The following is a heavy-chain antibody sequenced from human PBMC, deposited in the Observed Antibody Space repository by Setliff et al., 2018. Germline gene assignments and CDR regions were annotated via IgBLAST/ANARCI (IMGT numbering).Heavy chain of an antibody. CDR1: GGSISSISYY. V-gene: IGHV4-39*01. CDR2: VYDSGTT. D-gene: IGHD2-2*01. CDR3: ASCRYQVPYDY. J-gene: IGHJ4*02. Sequence: PSETLSLTCTVPGGSISSISYYWGWIRQPPGKGLEWIGTVYDSGTTYYNPSLKSRVTIFVDTSKNQFSLNLNSVTAADTGVHYCASCRYQVPYDYWGQGILVTVSS.